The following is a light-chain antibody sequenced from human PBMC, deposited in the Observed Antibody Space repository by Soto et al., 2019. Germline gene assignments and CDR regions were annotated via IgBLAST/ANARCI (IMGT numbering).Light chain of an antibody. CDR2: EVI. V-gene: IGLV2-11*01. CDR1: SSDVAAYNF. Sequence: QSALTQPASVSGSPGQSITISCTGTSSDVAAYNFVSWYQQHPGEVPKLMIYEVIKRPSGVPDRFSGSKSGNTASLTISGLQAEDEADYYCCSFAGSYTLWVFGAGTKLTVL. CDR3: CSFAGSYTLWV. J-gene: IGLJ3*02.